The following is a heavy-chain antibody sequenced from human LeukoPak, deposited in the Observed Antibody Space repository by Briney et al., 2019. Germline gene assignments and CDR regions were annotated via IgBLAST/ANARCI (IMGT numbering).Heavy chain of an antibody. CDR3: ATAYCSSTSCLYGHDY. D-gene: IGHD2-2*01. CDR2: INPNSGGT. Sequence: ASVKVSCKASGYTFTASYMHWVRQAPGQGPEWMGWINPNSGGTNYAQKFQGRVTMTRDTSITTAYMELSSLRSEDTAVYYCATAYCSSTSCLYGHDYWGQGTLVTVSS. CDR1: GYTFTASY. V-gene: IGHV1-2*02. J-gene: IGHJ4*02.